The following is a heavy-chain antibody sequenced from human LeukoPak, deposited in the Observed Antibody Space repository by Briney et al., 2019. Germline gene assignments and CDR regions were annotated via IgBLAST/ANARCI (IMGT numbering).Heavy chain of an antibody. CDR2: ISSSGGVT. J-gene: IGHJ6*02. CDR3: GKWVGDVSPRNFYHGMDV. V-gene: IGHV3-23*01. D-gene: IGHD3-10*01. CDR1: GFTSSSFA. Sequence: PGRSPRLSCAASGFTSSSFAMTWVRQAPGKGLEWVSSISSSGGVTYYADFVKRRFAISRANSKSTLYLQMDSLRGDDTAVYYCGKWVGDVSPRNFYHGMDVWGQGATVTVSS.